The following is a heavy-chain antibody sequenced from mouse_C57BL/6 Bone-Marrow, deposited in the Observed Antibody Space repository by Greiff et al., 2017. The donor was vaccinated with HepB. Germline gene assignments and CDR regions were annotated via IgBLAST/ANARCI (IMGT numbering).Heavy chain of an antibody. Sequence: VQLQQSGAELMKPGASVKLSCKATGYTFTGYWLAWVKQRPGHGLEWIGELLPGRGSTNYNEKFKDTATFTADTSSNTADMQHISLTTEDSAIYYCARSEDYGNFYYCDYWGQGTTLTVSS. J-gene: IGHJ2*01. CDR1: GYTFTGYW. CDR2: LLPGRGST. CDR3: ARSEDYGNFYYCDY. D-gene: IGHD2-1*01. V-gene: IGHV1-9*01.